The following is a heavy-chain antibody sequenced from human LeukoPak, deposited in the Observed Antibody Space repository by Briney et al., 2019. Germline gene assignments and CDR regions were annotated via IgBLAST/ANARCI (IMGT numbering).Heavy chain of an antibody. CDR1: GGSISSYY. Sequence: PSETLSLTCTVCGGSISSYYWSWIRQPPGKGLEWIGYIYYSGSTNYNPSLKSRVTISVDTSKNQFSLKLSSVTAADTAVYYCARDQCSGGSCFHDYWGQGTLVTVSS. J-gene: IGHJ4*02. CDR3: ARDQCSGGSCFHDY. V-gene: IGHV4-59*01. D-gene: IGHD2-15*01. CDR2: IYYSGST.